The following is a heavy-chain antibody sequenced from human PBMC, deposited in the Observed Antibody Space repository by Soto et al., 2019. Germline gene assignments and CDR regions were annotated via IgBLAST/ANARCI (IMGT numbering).Heavy chain of an antibody. CDR2: ISYDGSNK. D-gene: IGHD3-3*01. J-gene: IGHJ6*02. CDR1: GFTFSSYA. Sequence: PGGSLRLSCAASGFTFSSYAMHWVRQAPGKGLEWVAVISYDGSNKYYADSVKGRFTISRDNSKNTLYLQMNSLRAGDTAVYYCAREASLDYDFWSGYLPTYYYYYYGMDVWGQGTTVTVSS. CDR3: AREASLDYDFWSGYLPTYYYYYYGMDV. V-gene: IGHV3-30-3*01.